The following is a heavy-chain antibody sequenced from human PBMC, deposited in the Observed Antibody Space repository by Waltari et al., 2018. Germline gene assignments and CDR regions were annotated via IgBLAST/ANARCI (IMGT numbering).Heavy chain of an antibody. CDR3: AAAGYGSGWTGDYYYYYGMDV. V-gene: IGHV1-58*02. J-gene: IGHJ6*02. CDR1: GFTFTSSA. CDR2: IVVGSGNT. D-gene: IGHD6-19*01. Sequence: QMQLVQSGPEVKKPGTSVKVSCKASGFTFTSSAMQWVRQARGQRIEWIGWIVVGSGNTNYAQKFQERVTITRDMYTSTAYMELSSLRSEDTAVYYCAAAGYGSGWTGDYYYYYGMDVWGQGTTVTVSS.